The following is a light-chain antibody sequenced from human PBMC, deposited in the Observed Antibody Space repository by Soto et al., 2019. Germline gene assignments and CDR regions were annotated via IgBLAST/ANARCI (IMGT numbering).Light chain of an antibody. J-gene: IGKJ5*01. Sequence: EIVLTQSPGTLSLSPGERATLSCRASQSVSSNYLAWYQQKPGQAPRLLIYAASNRATGIPDRFSGSGSGTDFPLTISRLEPEDFAVYYCQQDGSSPPITFGQGTRLEIK. CDR2: AAS. V-gene: IGKV3-20*01. CDR1: QSVSSNY. CDR3: QQDGSSPPIT.